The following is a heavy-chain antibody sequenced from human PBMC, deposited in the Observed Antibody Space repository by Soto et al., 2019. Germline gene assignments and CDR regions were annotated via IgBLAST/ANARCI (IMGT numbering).Heavy chain of an antibody. J-gene: IGHJ6*02. CDR3: ARGPRYFDWLSYQINYYYYGMDV. D-gene: IGHD3-9*01. CDR2: INHSGST. CDR1: GGSFSGYY. V-gene: IGHV4-34*01. Sequence: KSSETLSLTCAVYGGSFSGYYWSWIRQPPGKGLEWIGEINHSGSTNYNPSLKSRVTISVDTSKNQFSLKLSSVTAADTAVYYCARGPRYFDWLSYQINYYYYGMDVWGQRTTVTVSS.